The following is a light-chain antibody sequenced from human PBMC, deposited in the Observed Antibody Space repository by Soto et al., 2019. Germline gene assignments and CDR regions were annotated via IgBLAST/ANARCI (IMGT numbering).Light chain of an antibody. V-gene: IGKV1-5*03. Sequence: DIQMTQSPSTLSASVGDRVTITCRASQSISSWLAWYQQKPGKAPKLLIYRASNLESGVPSRFTGSGSGTEFTLTISSLQPDDFATYYCQQYKSSILTFGPGTKVDIK. CDR2: RAS. J-gene: IGKJ3*01. CDR1: QSISSW. CDR3: QQYKSSILT.